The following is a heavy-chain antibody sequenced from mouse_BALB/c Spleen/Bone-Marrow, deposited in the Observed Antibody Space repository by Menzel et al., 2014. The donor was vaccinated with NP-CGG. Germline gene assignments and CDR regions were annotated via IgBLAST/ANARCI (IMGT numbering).Heavy chain of an antibody. J-gene: IGHJ3*01. D-gene: IGHD3-3*01. V-gene: IGHV4-1*02. Sequence: EVKLQESGGGLVQPGGSLKLSCAASGFEFSRYWMSWVRQAPGKGLEWIGEINPHRRTINYTPTLKDKFIISRDNAKITLYLQMSKVRSEDTALYYCARLGDRGWSAYWGQGTLVTVSA. CDR2: INPHRRTI. CDR3: ARLGDRGWSAY. CDR1: GFEFSRYW.